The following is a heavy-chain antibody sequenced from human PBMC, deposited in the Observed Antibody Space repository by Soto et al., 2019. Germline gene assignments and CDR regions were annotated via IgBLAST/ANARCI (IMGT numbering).Heavy chain of an antibody. CDR2: IYYSGST. V-gene: IGHV4-59*08. Sequence: LSLTCTVSGGSISSYYWSWILQPPGKGLEWIGYIYYSGSTNYNPSLKSRVTISVDTSKNQFSLKLSSVTAADTAVYYCAAVVPAAMDYFDYWGQGTLVTVSS. CDR1: GGSISSYY. D-gene: IGHD2-2*01. CDR3: AAVVPAAMDYFDY. J-gene: IGHJ4*02.